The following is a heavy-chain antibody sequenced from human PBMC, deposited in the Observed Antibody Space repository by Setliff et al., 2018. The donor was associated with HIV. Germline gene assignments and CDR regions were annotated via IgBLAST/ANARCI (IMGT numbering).Heavy chain of an antibody. CDR1: GGPISSYY. Sequence: SETLSLTCTVSGGPISSYYWSWIRQPPGKGLEWIGYTYYSGRTNYNPSLKSRVTISVDTSRNQFSLKLSSVTAADTAVYYCASQPAYSTDWYPPGYFDHWGREPWSPSPQ. J-gene: IGHJ4*02. CDR2: TYYSGRT. V-gene: IGHV4-59*08. D-gene: IGHD6-19*01. CDR3: ASQPAYSTDWYPPGYFDH.